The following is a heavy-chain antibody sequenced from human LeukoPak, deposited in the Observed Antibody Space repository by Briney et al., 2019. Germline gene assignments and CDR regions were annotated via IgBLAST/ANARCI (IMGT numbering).Heavy chain of an antibody. CDR2: ITLSGGST. CDR3: AKRGNPAVSHHYLDV. V-gene: IGHV3-23*01. D-gene: IGHD2-2*01. CDR1: GFAFSYYD. J-gene: IGHJ6*03. Sequence: GSLRLSCAASGFAFSYYDMSWVRQAPGKGLEWVASITLSGGSTFYADSVKGRFTISRDNSKNTLYLQMNSLSAEDTAVYYCAKRGNPAVSHHYLDVWGKGTTVSVSS.